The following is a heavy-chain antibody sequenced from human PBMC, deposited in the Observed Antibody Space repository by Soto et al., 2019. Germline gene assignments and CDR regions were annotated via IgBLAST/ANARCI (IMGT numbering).Heavy chain of an antibody. CDR1: GGSISSFY. J-gene: IGHJ4*02. CDR2: IYYSGST. CDR3: ARHGLGLDY. Sequence: SETLSLTYSVVGGSISSFYCIWIRQPPGKGLEWIGYIYYSGSTHYNPSLKSRVTISVDRSKNQFSLKLSSVTAADTAVYYCARHGLGLDYWGQGTLVTVSS. D-gene: IGHD1-26*01. V-gene: IGHV4-59*08.